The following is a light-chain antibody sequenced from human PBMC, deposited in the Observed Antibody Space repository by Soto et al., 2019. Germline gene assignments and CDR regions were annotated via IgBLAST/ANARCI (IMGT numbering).Light chain of an antibody. Sequence: EIVMTQSPATVSVSPGERASLSCRASQSVGSNLAWYQQKPGQAPRLLIYGASTRATGIPSTFSGSGSGTEFTLTISSLQSEDFAVYYCQQYHNWPRTFGRGTKVEIK. V-gene: IGKV3-15*01. CDR2: GAS. CDR1: QSVGSN. CDR3: QQYHNWPRT. J-gene: IGKJ1*01.